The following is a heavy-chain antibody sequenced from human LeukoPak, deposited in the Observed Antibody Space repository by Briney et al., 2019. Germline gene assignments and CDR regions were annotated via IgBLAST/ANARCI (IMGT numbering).Heavy chain of an antibody. D-gene: IGHD2-8*01. Sequence: SETLSLTCTVSGGSISSYYWSWIRLLPGKGLEWIGYIDYSGSTNYNPSLKSRVTISLDTSKNQFSLKLRSVIAADTAVYYCARVTSRLGVCDYWGQGTLVSVSS. CDR1: GGSISSYY. CDR3: ARVTSRLGVCDY. V-gene: IGHV4-59*08. CDR2: IDYSGST. J-gene: IGHJ4*02.